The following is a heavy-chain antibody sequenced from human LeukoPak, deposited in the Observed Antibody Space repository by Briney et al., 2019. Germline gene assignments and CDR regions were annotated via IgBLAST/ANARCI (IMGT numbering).Heavy chain of an antibody. CDR1: GGSISSYY. CDR3: ARRSEQWLVHYYFDY. V-gene: IGHV4-38-2*02. CDR2: IYHSGST. D-gene: IGHD6-19*01. Sequence: SETLSLTCTVSGGSISSYYWGWIRQPPGKGLEWIGSIYHSGSTYYNPSLKSRVTISVDTSKNQFSLKLSSVTAADTAVYYCARRSEQWLVHYYFDYWGQGTLVTVSS. J-gene: IGHJ4*02.